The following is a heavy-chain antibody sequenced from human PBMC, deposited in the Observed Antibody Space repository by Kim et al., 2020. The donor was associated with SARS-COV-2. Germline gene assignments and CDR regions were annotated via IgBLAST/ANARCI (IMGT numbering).Heavy chain of an antibody. Sequence: GGSLRLSCTASGFTFSSYAMSWVRQAPGKGLEWVSAISDGASDTYYADSVKGQFSISRDNSKNTLYLQMSSLRAEDTAVYYCAKDYADHPRLFDVWGQGTPVTVSS. J-gene: IGHJ4*02. CDR1: GFTFSSYA. CDR2: ISDGASDT. V-gene: IGHV3-23*01. D-gene: IGHD3-16*01. CDR3: AKDYADHPRLFDV.